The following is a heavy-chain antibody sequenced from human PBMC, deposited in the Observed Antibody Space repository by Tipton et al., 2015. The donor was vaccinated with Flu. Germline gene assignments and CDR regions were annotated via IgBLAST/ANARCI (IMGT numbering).Heavy chain of an antibody. J-gene: IGHJ4*02. Sequence: LRLSCAASGFTLTDYYMSWIRQAPGKGLEWIGTIYHSGTTYYNPSLKSRLTISVDTSKNQFSLRLSSVTAADTAVYYCARHTGDSVRGVIDYWGQGTLVTVSS. CDR1: GFTLTDYY. CDR2: IYHSGTT. CDR3: ARHTGDSVRGVIDY. V-gene: IGHV4-38-2*01. D-gene: IGHD3-10*02.